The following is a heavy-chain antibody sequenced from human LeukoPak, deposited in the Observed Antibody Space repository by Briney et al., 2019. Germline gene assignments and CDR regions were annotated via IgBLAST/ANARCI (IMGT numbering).Heavy chain of an antibody. CDR2: IYYSGST. V-gene: IGHV4-59*01. D-gene: IGHD5-18*01. CDR1: GGSISSYY. CDR3: ARVPVDTAMVSRYFDY. J-gene: IGHJ4*02. Sequence: SETLSLTCTVSGGSISSYYWSWIRQPPGKGLEWIGYIYYSGSTNYNPSLKSRVTISADTSKNQFSLKLSSVTAADTAVYYCARVPVDTAMVSRYFDYWGQGTLVTVS.